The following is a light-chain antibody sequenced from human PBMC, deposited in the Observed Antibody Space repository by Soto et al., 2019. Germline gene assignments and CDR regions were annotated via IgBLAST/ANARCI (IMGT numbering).Light chain of an antibody. CDR3: QQYYSSPLT. CDR2: LAS. Sequence: DIVMTQSPDSLAVSLGERATINCKSSQSILYSSDNHNYLAWYQQKPGQPPKLLIYLASTRESGVPDRFSGGGSGADFTLTISSLQAEDVAVYYCQQYYSSPLTFGGGTKVEI. V-gene: IGKV4-1*01. J-gene: IGKJ4*01. CDR1: QSILYSSDNHNY.